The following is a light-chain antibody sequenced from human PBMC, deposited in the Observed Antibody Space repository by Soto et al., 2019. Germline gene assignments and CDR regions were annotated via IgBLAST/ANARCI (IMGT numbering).Light chain of an antibody. CDR3: QRYGSSPLT. V-gene: IGKV3-20*01. CDR1: QSVSSSY. J-gene: IGKJ4*01. CDR2: GAS. Sequence: EIVLTQFPGTLSLSPGERATLSCRASQSVSSSYLAWYQQKPGQAPRLLIYGASSRATGIPDRFSGSGSGTDCTFTISRLEPEDFAVYYCQRYGSSPLTFGGGTKVEIK.